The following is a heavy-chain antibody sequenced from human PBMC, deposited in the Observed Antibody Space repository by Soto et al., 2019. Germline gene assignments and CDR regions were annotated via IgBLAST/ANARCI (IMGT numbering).Heavy chain of an antibody. CDR2: ISWNSGSI. CDR3: ARDHCSGGACYVDY. CDR1: GFTFDDYA. J-gene: IGHJ4*02. V-gene: IGHV3-9*01. D-gene: IGHD2-15*01. Sequence: EVHLVESGGGLVQPGRSLRLSCAASGFTFDDYAMHWVRQAPGKGLEWVAGISWNSGSIDYADSVKGRFTISRDNAKNSLDLQMNSLRADDTALYFCARDHCSGGACYVDYWGQGNLVTVSS.